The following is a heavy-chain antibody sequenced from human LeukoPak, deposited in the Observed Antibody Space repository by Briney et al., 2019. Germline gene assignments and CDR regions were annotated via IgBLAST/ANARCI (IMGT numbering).Heavy chain of an antibody. CDR2: IYYSGST. Sequence: SETLSLTCTVSGGSISSYYWSWIRQPPGKGPEWIGYIYYSGSTNYNPSLKSRVTISVDTSKNQFSLKLSSVTAADTAVYYCARRKNSGWALVDYWGQGTLVTVSS. V-gene: IGHV4-59*01. CDR1: GGSISSYY. CDR3: ARRKNSGWALVDY. J-gene: IGHJ4*02. D-gene: IGHD6-19*01.